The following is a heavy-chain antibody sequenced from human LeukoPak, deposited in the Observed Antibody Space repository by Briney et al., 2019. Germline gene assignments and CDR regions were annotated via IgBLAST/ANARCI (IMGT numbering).Heavy chain of an antibody. J-gene: IGHJ4*02. CDR2: ISSSGSTI. D-gene: IGHD4-17*01. Sequence: GGSLRLSCAASGFTFSDYYMSWLRQAPGKGLEWVSYISSSGSTIYYADSVKGRFTISRDNAKNSLYLQMNSLRAEDTAVYYCARHTVTTWDLDYWGQGTLVTVSS. CDR1: GFTFSDYY. V-gene: IGHV3-11*04. CDR3: ARHTVTTWDLDY.